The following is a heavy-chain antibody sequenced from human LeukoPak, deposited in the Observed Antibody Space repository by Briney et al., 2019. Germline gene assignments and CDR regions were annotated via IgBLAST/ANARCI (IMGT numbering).Heavy chain of an antibody. CDR2: IYPGDSDT. Sequence: GESLKTSCKGSGYSFTSYWIGWVRQMPGKGLEWMGIIYPGDSDTRYSPSFQGQVTISADKSISTAYLQWSSLKASDTAMYYCARIGAVAGTRNWYFDLWGRGTPVTVSS. V-gene: IGHV5-51*01. J-gene: IGHJ2*01. CDR1: GYSFTSYW. CDR3: ARIGAVAGTRNWYFDL. D-gene: IGHD6-19*01.